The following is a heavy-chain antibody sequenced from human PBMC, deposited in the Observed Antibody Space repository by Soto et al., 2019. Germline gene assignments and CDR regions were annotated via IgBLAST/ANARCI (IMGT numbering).Heavy chain of an antibody. Sequence: SETLSLTCTVSGGSISRSSYYWVWIRQPPGKGLDWIGTIYYSGNTYYNPSLKSRVTMSVDRSKNQFSLKLSSVTAADTAVYYCARWWMYAPRFGPWGQGTLVTVS. D-gene: IGHD2-8*01. CDR1: GGSISRSSYY. CDR2: IYYSGNT. J-gene: IGHJ5*02. V-gene: IGHV4-39*07. CDR3: ARWWMYAPRFGP.